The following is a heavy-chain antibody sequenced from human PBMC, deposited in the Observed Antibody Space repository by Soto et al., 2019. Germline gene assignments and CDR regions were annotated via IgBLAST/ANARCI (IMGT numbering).Heavy chain of an antibody. CDR1: GFTFSSYA. CDR3: AKWYRAYYYDSSGYAFDI. Sequence: PGGSLRLSCAASGFTFSSYAMSWVRQAPGKGLEWVSAISGSGGSTYYADSVKGRFTISRDNSKNTLYLQMNSLRAEDTAVYYCAKWYRAYYYDSSGYAFDIWGQGTMVT. V-gene: IGHV3-23*01. J-gene: IGHJ3*02. D-gene: IGHD3-22*01. CDR2: ISGSGGST.